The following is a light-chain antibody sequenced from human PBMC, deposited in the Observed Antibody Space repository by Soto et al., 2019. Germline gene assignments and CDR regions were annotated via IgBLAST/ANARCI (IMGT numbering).Light chain of an antibody. CDR2: SAS. Sequence: DIQMTQSPSSLSASVGERIIVTCRASQSINTYLNWYQQKPGEGPKLLIYSASNLQSGVPSRFSGSGSGTDFTLTISSLQAEDFATYYCQQSYNLPRTFGQGTKVEIK. J-gene: IGKJ1*01. CDR1: QSINTY. CDR3: QQSYNLPRT. V-gene: IGKV1-39*01.